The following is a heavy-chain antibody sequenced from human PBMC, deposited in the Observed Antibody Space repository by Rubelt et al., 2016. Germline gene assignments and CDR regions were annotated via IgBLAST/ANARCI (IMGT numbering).Heavy chain of an antibody. V-gene: IGHV1-46*01. D-gene: IGHD3-3*01. J-gene: IGHJ5*02. Sequence: QVQLVQSGAEVKKPGASVKVSCKASGYTFTSYYMHWVRQAPGQGLAWMGIINPSGGSTSYAQKFQGRGTMTRDTSTSTVYMELSSLRSEDTAVYYCARSPRYDFEDNWFDPWGQGTLATVSS. CDR3: ARSPRYDFEDNWFDP. CDR2: INPSGGST. CDR1: GYTFTSYY.